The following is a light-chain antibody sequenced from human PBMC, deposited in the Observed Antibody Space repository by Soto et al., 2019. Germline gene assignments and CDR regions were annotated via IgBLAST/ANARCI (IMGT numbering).Light chain of an antibody. Sequence: EIVMTQSPATLSVSPGERATLSCRASQSVSINLAWYQQKPGQAPRLLIYGASTRATGISARFSGSGSGTEFTLTISSLQSEDFVVYYCQQYNDWPPLTFGGGTKVEIK. CDR3: QQYNDWPPLT. V-gene: IGKV3-15*01. CDR1: QSVSIN. J-gene: IGKJ4*01. CDR2: GAS.